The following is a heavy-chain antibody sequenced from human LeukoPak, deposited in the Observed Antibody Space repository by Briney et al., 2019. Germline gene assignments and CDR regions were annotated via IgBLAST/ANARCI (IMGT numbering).Heavy chain of an antibody. CDR3: ARADFRGGVNDAFDI. CDR1: GFTFSSYA. D-gene: IGHD3-10*01. J-gene: IGHJ3*02. V-gene: IGHV3-48*04. CDR2: ISSSSSTI. Sequence: GSLRLSCAASGFTFSSYAMSWVRQAPGKGLEWVSYISSSSSTIYYADSVKGRFTISRDNAKNSLYLQMNSLRAEDTAVYYCARADFRGGVNDAFDIWGQGTMVTVSS.